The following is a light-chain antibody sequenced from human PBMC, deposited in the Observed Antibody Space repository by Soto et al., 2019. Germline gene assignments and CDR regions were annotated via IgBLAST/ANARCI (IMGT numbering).Light chain of an antibody. CDR2: AAS. Sequence: DIQMTQSPSSLSASVEDRVTITCRASQSISSYLNWYQQKPGKAPKLLIYAASSLQSGVPSRFSGSGSGTDFTLTISSLQPEDFATYYCQQSYSTPHWTFGQGTKVDI. CDR1: QSISSY. CDR3: QQSYSTPHWT. V-gene: IGKV1-39*01. J-gene: IGKJ1*01.